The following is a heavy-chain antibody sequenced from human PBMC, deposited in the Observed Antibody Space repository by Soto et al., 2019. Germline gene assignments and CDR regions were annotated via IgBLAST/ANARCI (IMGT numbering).Heavy chain of an antibody. J-gene: IGHJ4*02. CDR3: ARWVGATSFDY. CDR1: GGPITRGGYS. V-gene: IGHV4-31*03. CDR2: IYYSGST. D-gene: IGHD1-26*01. Sequence: QLQLQGPGPGLVSPSQTLSLTGPFPGGPITRGGYSWSWCRKHPGRGLEWIGYIYYSGSTYYNPSLKSRVTISVDTSKNQFSLKLSSVTAADTAVYYCARWVGATSFDYWGQGTLVTVSS.